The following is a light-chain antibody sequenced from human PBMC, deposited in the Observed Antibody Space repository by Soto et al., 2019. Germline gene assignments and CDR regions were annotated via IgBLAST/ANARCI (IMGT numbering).Light chain of an antibody. V-gene: IGKV3-15*01. CDR1: QSVGSN. CDR3: QQYKDWPPLS. Sequence: ELVMTQSPATLSVSPGERATLSCRASQSVGSNLAWYQQKPGQAPRLLIYDASTRATGIPARFAGSGSATEFALNMSSLQSEDFSVYYCQQYKDWPPLSFGGGTKVEIK. J-gene: IGKJ4*01. CDR2: DAS.